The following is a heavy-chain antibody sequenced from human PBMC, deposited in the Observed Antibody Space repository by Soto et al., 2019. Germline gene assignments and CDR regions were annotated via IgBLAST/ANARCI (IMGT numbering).Heavy chain of an antibody. D-gene: IGHD1-1*01. CDR3: ARAALYNWNDVSWFDP. CDR2: ISSSSSTI. CDR1: DFTFSSYS. J-gene: IGHJ5*02. Sequence: EVPLVESGGGLVQPGGSLRLSCAASDFTFSSYSMNWVRQAPGKGLEWVSYISSSSSTIYYADSVKGRFTISRDNAKNSLYLQMNSLRAEDTAVYYCARAALYNWNDVSWFDPWGQGTLVTVSS. V-gene: IGHV3-48*01.